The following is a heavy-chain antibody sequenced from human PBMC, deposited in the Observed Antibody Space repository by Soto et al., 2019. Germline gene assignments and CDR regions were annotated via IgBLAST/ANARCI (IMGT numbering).Heavy chain of an antibody. CDR2: ISPYSGNT. V-gene: IGHV1-18*01. D-gene: IGHD2-2*01. Sequence: GASVKVSCKASGYTFSSYGISWVRQAPGQGLEWMGWISPYSGNTKYAQNLQGRVTMTTDTSTSTTYMELRSLTSDDTAVYYCARDCSISTCPFDYWGQGTLVTVS. CDR1: GYTFSSYG. J-gene: IGHJ4*02. CDR3: ARDCSISTCPFDY.